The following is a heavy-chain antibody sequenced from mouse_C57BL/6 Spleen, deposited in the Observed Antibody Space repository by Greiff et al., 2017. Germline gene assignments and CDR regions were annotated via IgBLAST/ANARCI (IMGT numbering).Heavy chain of an antibody. J-gene: IGHJ2*01. D-gene: IGHD1-1*01. CDR1: GYSITSGYY. Sequence: DVKLQESGPGLVKPSQSLSLTCSVTGYSITSGYYWNWIRQFPGNKLEWMGYISYDGSNNYNPSLKNRISITRDTSKNQFFLKLNSVTTEDTATXYCASHYYGSSFFDYWGQGTTLTVSS. CDR3: ASHYYGSSFFDY. CDR2: ISYDGSN. V-gene: IGHV3-6*01.